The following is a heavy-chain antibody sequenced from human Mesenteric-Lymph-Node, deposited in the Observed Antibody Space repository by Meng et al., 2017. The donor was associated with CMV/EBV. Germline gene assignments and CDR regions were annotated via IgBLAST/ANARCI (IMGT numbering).Heavy chain of an antibody. V-gene: IGHV1-8*01. CDR2: MNPNSGNT. J-gene: IGHJ6*02. CDR3: ARALPTMYYDFWSGYYGNPNYYYGMDV. D-gene: IGHD3-3*01. Sequence: ASVKVSCKASGYTFTSYDINWVRQATGQGLEWMGWMNPNSGNTGYAQKFQGRVTMTRNTSISTAYMELSSLRSEDTAVYYCARALPTMYYDFWSGYYGNPNYYYGMDVWGQGTTVTVSS. CDR1: GYTFTSYD.